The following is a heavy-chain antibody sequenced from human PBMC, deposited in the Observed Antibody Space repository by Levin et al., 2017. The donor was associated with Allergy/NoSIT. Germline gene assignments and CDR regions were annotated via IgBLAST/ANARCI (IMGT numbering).Heavy chain of an antibody. CDR2: ITNTGNNA. CDR3: AKATRRYCSSGVCYPLEY. V-gene: IGHV3-23*01. CDR1: GFTFSAYA. Sequence: GESLKISCAASGFTFSAYAMTWVRQTPEKGLEYVSVITNTGNNAVYAESVRGRFTMSRDNSKNILYLQMDSLRVEATALYYCAKATRRYCSSGVCYPLEYWGQGTLVTVSS. J-gene: IGHJ4*02. D-gene: IGHD2-15*01.